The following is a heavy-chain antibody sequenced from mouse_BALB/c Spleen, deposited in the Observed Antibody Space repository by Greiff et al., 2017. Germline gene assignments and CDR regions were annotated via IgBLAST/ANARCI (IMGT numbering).Heavy chain of an antibody. CDR1: GFTFSSYA. Sequence: EVQRVESGGGLVKPGGSLKLSCAASGFTFSSYAMPWVRQSPEKRLEWVAEISSGGSYTYYPDTVTGRFTISRDNAKNTLYLEMSSLRSEDTAMYYCASSYGRVFAYWGQGTLVTVSA. V-gene: IGHV5-9-4*01. CDR2: ISSGGSYT. J-gene: IGHJ3*01. CDR3: ASSYGRVFAY. D-gene: IGHD2-10*02.